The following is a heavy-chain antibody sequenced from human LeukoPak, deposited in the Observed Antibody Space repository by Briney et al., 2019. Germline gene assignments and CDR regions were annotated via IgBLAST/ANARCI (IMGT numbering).Heavy chain of an antibody. D-gene: IGHD5-18*01. J-gene: IGHJ4*02. Sequence: SETLSLTCSVSGGSISSGSYYWSWIRQPAGKGLEWIGRIYTSGSTNYNPSLKSRVTISVDTSKNQFSLKLSSVTAADTAVYYCARGFPVTRIFDYWGQGTLVTVSS. CDR3: ARGFPVTRIFDY. CDR1: GGSISSGSYY. CDR2: IYTSGST. V-gene: IGHV4-61*02.